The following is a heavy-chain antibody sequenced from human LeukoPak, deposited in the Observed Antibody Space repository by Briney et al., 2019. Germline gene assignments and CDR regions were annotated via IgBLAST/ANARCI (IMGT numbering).Heavy chain of an antibody. CDR1: GXTFSSYA. CDR3: VKEYSRTFDY. D-gene: IGHD6-13*01. CDR2: ISSNGGST. Sequence: GGSLRLSCSASGXTFSSYAMHWVRQAPGKGLEYVSAISSNGGSTYYADSVKGRFTISRDNSKNTLYLQTSSLRAEDTAVYYCVKEYSRTFDYWGQGTLVTVSS. J-gene: IGHJ4*02. V-gene: IGHV3-64D*09.